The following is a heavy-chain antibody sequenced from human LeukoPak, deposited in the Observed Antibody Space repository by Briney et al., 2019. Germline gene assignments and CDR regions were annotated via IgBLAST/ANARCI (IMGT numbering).Heavy chain of an antibody. CDR3: ARAPKYSSSPLTPFFDI. D-gene: IGHD6-6*01. CDR1: GGSISSGGYS. J-gene: IGHJ3*02. V-gene: IGHV4-30-2*01. CDR2: IYHSGST. Sequence: KASETLSLTCAVSGGSISSGGYSWSWIRQPPGKGLEWIGYIYHSGSTYYNPSLKSRVTISVDRSKNQFSLKLSSVTAADTAVYYCARAPKYSSSPLTPFFDIWGQGTMVTVSS.